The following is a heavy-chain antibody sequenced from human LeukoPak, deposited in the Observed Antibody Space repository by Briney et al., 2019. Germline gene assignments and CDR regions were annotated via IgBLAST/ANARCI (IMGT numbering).Heavy chain of an antibody. Sequence: GGSLRLSCAASGFTFSSYAMHWVRQAPGKGLEWVAVISYDGSNKYYADSVKGRFTISRDNSKNTLYLQMNSLRAEDTAVYYCAKDSLYTVVKPGRAAFDIWGQGTMVTVSS. V-gene: IGHV3-30-3*01. CDR1: GFTFSSYA. J-gene: IGHJ3*02. CDR2: ISYDGSNK. CDR3: AKDSLYTVVKPGRAAFDI. D-gene: IGHD4-23*01.